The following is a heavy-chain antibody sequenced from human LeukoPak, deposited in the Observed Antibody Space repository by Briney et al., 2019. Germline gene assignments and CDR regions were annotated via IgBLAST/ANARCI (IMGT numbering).Heavy chain of an antibody. V-gene: IGHV5-51*01. J-gene: IGHJ4*02. CDR1: GYSFNTYW. CDR3: ARPSYYYGSGAIDY. CDR2: IYPDDSDT. Sequence: GESLKISCNGSGYSFNTYWIAWVRQMPGKGLEWMGIIYPDDSDTRYSPSFQGQVTISADKSISTAYLQWSSLKASDTAMYYCARPSYYYGSGAIDYWGQGTLVTVSS. D-gene: IGHD3-10*01.